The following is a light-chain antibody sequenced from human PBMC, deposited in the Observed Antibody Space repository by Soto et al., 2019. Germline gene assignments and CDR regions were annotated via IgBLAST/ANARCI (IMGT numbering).Light chain of an antibody. Sequence: EIVLTQSPATLSLSPGERATLSCRASQSVSSNLAWYQQKPGQAPRLLIYGASTRATGIPARFSGSGSGTEFTLTISSLQSEDFAVYYCQQYNNFLTFGQGTRLEIK. CDR3: QQYNNFLT. CDR2: GAS. J-gene: IGKJ5*01. V-gene: IGKV3-15*01. CDR1: QSVSSN.